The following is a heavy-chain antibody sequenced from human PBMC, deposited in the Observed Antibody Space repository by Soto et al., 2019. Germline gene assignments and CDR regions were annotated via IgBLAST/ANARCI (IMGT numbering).Heavy chain of an antibody. CDR1: GGSFTDYY. Sequence: KPSETLSLTCAVYGGSFTDYYWTWIRQLPGKGLEWIGEISHSGATNYNPSLKSRVTISGDTSKNQVSLKVTSVTAADTAVFYCARGNHYYGMDVWGQGTTVTVSS. CDR3: ARGNHYYGMDV. V-gene: IGHV4-34*01. J-gene: IGHJ6*02. CDR2: ISHSGAT.